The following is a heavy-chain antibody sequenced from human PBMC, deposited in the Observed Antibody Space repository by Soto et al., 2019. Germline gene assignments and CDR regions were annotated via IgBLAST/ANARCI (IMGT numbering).Heavy chain of an antibody. CDR2: IGTAGDT. CDR1: GFTFSSYD. D-gene: IGHD1-26*01. J-gene: IGHJ4*02. V-gene: IGHV3-13*01. Sequence: PGGSLRLSCAASGFTFSSYDMHWVRQATGKGLEWVSAIGTAGDTYYPGSVKGRFTISRENAKNSLYLQMNSLRAGDTAVYYCARCRIGAIRKLGCFYDYWGQGTLVTVS. CDR3: ARCRIGAIRKLGCFYDY.